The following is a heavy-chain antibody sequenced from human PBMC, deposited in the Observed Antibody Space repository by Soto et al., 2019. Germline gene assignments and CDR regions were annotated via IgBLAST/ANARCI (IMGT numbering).Heavy chain of an antibody. CDR2: IYDGDSDT. Sequence: GESLKISCNGSGYTFTNYWIGWVRQMPGKGLEWMGIIYDGDSDTIYNPSFQGQVTISDDKSISTAYLQWSSLKASDTAMYYCARVRDTGGYYPKYFDSWGQGTLVTV. D-gene: IGHD3-22*01. CDR3: ARVRDTGGYYPKYFDS. CDR1: GYTFTNYW. J-gene: IGHJ4*02. V-gene: IGHV5-51*01.